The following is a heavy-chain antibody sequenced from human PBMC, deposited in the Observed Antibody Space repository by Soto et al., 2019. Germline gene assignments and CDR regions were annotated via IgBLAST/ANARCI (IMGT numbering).Heavy chain of an antibody. Sequence: ASVKVSCKASGYTFTGYAIHWVRQAPGQRLEWMGWINGDNGDTKYAQKFQGRVTITRDTSATTAYMELTSLGSEDTALYHCARGYCSSTSCQYYLDVWGQGTPVTVAS. CDR3: ARGYCSSTSCQYYLDV. CDR1: GYTFTGYA. V-gene: IGHV1-3*01. J-gene: IGHJ4*02. D-gene: IGHD2-2*01. CDR2: INGDNGDT.